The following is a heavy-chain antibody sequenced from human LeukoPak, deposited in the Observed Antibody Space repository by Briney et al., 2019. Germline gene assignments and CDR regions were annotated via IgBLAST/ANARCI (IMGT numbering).Heavy chain of an antibody. J-gene: IGHJ4*02. CDR3: ARASYYYDSSGYPGYYFGY. CDR2: INPNSGGA. V-gene: IGHV1-2*02. Sequence: ASVKVSCKASGYTFTDYYMHWVRQAPGQGLEWMGWINPNSGGANYAQKFQGRVTMTRDTSISTAYMELSRLRSDDTAVYYCARASYYYDSSGYPGYYFGYWGQGTLVTVSS. CDR1: GYTFTDYY. D-gene: IGHD3-22*01.